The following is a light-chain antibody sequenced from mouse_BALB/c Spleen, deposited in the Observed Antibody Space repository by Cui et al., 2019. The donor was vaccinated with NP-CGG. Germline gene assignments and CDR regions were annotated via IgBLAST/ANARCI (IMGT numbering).Light chain of an antibody. Sequence: QAVLTQESALTTSPGETVTLTCSSSTGAVTTSNYANWVQEKPDHLFTGLIGGTNNRAPGVPARFSGSLIGDKAALTITGAQTEDEAIYFCALWYSNHWVCGGGTKLTVL. CDR3: ALWYSNHWV. CDR2: GTN. J-gene: IGLJ1*01. V-gene: IGLV1*01. CDR1: TGAVTTSNY.